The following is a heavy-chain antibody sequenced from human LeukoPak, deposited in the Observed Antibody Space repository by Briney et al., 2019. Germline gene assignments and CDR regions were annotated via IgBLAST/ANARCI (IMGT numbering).Heavy chain of an antibody. V-gene: IGHV3-21*01. D-gene: IGHD1-26*01. J-gene: IGHJ5*02. CDR1: GFTFKTYS. CDR3: AKDPVGATTFEA. Sequence: PGRSLRLSCAASGFTFKTYSMNWVRRAPGKGLECVAYISSNSDYTYYGGSVKGRFTISRDNAKNSLYLQMDSLRVEDTALYYCAKDPVGATTFEAWGQGTLVTVSS. CDR2: ISSNSDYT.